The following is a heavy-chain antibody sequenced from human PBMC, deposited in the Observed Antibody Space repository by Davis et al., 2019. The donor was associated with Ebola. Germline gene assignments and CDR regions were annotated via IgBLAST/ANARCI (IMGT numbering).Heavy chain of an antibody. CDR2: INQDGSQI. CDR3: ARRGPGYGDGYFDS. Sequence: GESLKISCAASGFSFSSYWMSWVRQAPGKGLEWVANINQDGSQINYVDSVRGRFTISRDNAKNALYLQMNSLRVEDTAVYYCARRGPGYGDGYFDSWGQGILVTVSS. V-gene: IGHV3-7*03. J-gene: IGHJ4*02. D-gene: IGHD4-17*01. CDR1: GFSFSSYW.